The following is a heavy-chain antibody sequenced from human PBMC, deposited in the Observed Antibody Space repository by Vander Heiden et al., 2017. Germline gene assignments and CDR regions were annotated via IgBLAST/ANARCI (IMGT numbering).Heavy chain of an antibody. CDR2: ISRTGNYI. CDR1: GFISGSLG. Sequence: DVELVESGGGLVRPGGSLRLPCSAPGFISGSLGMNWVRQAPGKGLEWVSSISRTGNYIYYADSVKGRFTISRDNAKNSVFLQMNSLRAEDTAVYYCARDRAGTNYFQHWGQGTLITVS. J-gene: IGHJ1*01. D-gene: IGHD3-10*01. V-gene: IGHV3-21*02. CDR3: ARDRAGTNYFQH.